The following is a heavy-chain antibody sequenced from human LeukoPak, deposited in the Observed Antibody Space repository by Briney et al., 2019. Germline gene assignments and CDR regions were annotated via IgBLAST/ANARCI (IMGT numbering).Heavy chain of an antibody. CDR3: ARHRGSPIYHYYYMDV. Sequence: SETLSLTCAVYGGSFSGYYWSWIRQPPGKGLEWIGEINHSGSTNYNPSLKSRVTISVDTSKNQLSLKMTSVTAADTAVYYCARHRGSPIYHYYYMDVWGTGTTVTISS. J-gene: IGHJ6*03. CDR2: INHSGST. V-gene: IGHV4-34*01. CDR1: GGSFSGYY. D-gene: IGHD3-16*01.